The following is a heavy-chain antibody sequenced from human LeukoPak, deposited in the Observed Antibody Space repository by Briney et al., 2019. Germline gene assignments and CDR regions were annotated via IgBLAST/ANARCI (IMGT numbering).Heavy chain of an antibody. CDR3: AKDLKRVLLWFGEEGGFDY. D-gene: IGHD3-10*01. CDR1: GFTLTNYW. CDR2: ISGSGGST. V-gene: IGHV3-23*01. Sequence: PGGSLRLSCAASGFTLTNYWMGWVRQAPGKGLEWVSAISGSGGSTYYADSVKGRFTISIDNSKNTLYLQMNSLRAEDTAVYYCAKDLKRVLLWFGEEGGFDYWGQGTLVTVSS. J-gene: IGHJ4*02.